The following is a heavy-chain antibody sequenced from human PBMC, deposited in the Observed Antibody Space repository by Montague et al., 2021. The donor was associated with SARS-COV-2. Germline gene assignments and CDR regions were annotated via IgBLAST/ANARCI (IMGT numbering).Heavy chain of an antibody. V-gene: IGHV4-4*02. CDR1: GGSISSSNW. Sequence: SETLSLTCAVSGGSISSSNWWSWVRQPPGKGLEWIGEIHHSGSTNYNPSLKSRATMSVDKSKNQFSLRLSSVTAADTAVYFCARESDCSSSSCLSFYYYNGMDVWGQGTTVTVSS. D-gene: IGHD2-2*01. CDR2: IHHSGST. CDR3: ARESDCSSSSCLSFYYYNGMDV. J-gene: IGHJ6*02.